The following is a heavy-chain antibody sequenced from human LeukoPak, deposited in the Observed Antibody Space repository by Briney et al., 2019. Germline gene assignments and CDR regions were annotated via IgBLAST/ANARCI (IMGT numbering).Heavy chain of an antibody. J-gene: IGHJ4*02. V-gene: IGHV4-34*01. CDR1: GGSFSGYY. Sequence: SETLSLTCAVYGGSFSGYYWGWIRQPPGKGLEWIGEINHSGSTNYNPSLKSRVTISVDTSKNQFSLKLSSVTAADTAVYYCARGHSGIPIDYWGQGTLVTVSS. CDR3: ARGHSGIPIDY. D-gene: IGHD3-10*01. CDR2: INHSGST.